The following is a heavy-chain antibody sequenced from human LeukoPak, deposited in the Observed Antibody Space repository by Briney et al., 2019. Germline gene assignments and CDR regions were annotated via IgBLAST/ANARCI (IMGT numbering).Heavy chain of an antibody. J-gene: IGHJ4*02. V-gene: IGHV1-2*02. D-gene: IGHD3-22*01. CDR2: INPNSGGT. CDR3: ARGTYYYDSSGYYRFDY. Sequence: VASVKVSCKASGYTFTGYFMHWVRQAPGQGLEWMGWINPNSGGTNYAQKFQGRVTMTRDTSITTAYMELSRLGSDDTAVYYRARGTYYYDSSGYYRFDYWGQGTLVTVSS. CDR1: GYTFTGYF.